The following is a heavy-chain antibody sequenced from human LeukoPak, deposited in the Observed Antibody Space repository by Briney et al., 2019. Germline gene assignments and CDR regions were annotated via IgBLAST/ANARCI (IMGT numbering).Heavy chain of an antibody. V-gene: IGHV3-66*02. CDR3: AREAGTSPGLDN. J-gene: IGHJ4*02. Sequence: PGGSLRLSCAASGFTVSDIYITWVRQSPGKGLEWVSLIHSGGNTYYADSVNGRFTISRDNSKNTLYLQMNSLTVEDTAVYYCAREAGTSPGLDNWGQGTLVTVSS. CDR2: IHSGGNT. CDR1: GFTVSDIY. D-gene: IGHD2-8*02.